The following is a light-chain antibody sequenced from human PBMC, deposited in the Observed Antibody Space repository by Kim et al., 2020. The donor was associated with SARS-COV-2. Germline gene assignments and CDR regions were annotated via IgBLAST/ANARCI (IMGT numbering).Light chain of an antibody. CDR2: YDD. CDR1: SSNIGNNA. V-gene: IGLV1-36*01. J-gene: IGLJ3*02. CDR3: AAWDDSLNGPV. Sequence: RQRVPISCSGSSSNIGNNAVNWYQQLPGKAPKLLIYYDDLLPSGVSDRFSGSKSGTSASLAISGLQSEDEADYYCAAWDDSLNGPVFGGGTQLTVL.